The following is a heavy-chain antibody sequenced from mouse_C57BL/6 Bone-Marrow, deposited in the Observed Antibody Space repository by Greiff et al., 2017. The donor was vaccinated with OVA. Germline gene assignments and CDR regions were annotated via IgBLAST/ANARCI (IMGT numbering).Heavy chain of an antibody. V-gene: IGHV1-69*01. Sequence: QVQLQQPGAELVMPGASVKLSCKASGYTFTSYWMHWVKQRPGQGLEWIGEIDPSDSVTNYNQKFKGKSTLTVDKSSSTAYMQLSSLTSEDSAVYYCARGWLLLPYYFDYWGQGTTLTVSS. CDR1: GYTFTSYW. J-gene: IGHJ2*01. CDR3: ARGWLLLPYYFDY. D-gene: IGHD2-3*01. CDR2: IDPSDSVT.